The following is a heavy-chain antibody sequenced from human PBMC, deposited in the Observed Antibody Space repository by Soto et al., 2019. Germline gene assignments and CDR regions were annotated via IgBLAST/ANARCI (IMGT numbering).Heavy chain of an antibody. CDR1: GGSISGYS. CDR3: ARLRGYFGGGNCHELHLDP. J-gene: IGHJ5*02. D-gene: IGHD2-15*01. CDR2: FFYNGTT. Sequence: KPWETLSLTCTVSGGSISGYSWSWIRQPPGKGLQWIGYFFYNGTTRHNPSLKSRVTISDDTPNNQFSLRLSSVTAADTAVYYCARLRGYFGGGNCHELHLDPSGQRLLVTVSS. V-gene: IGHV4-59*08.